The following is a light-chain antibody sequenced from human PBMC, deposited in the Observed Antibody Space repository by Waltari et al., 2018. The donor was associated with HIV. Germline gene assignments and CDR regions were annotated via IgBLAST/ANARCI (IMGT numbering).Light chain of an antibody. V-gene: IGKV3-20*01. CDR3: QQYGSLYT. CDR2: DAS. Sequence: EIVLTQSPGTLSLSPGERATLSCRASQRFSRSYLAWYQQKPGQAPRLLIYDASSRATGIPDRVGGSGSWTDFILTISRLEPEDFAVYYCQQYGSLYTFGQGTKLEIK. J-gene: IGKJ2*01. CDR1: QRFSRSY.